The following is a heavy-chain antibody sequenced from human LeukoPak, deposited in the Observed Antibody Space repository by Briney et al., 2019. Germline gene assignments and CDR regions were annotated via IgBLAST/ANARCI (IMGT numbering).Heavy chain of an antibody. J-gene: IGHJ4*02. Sequence: GGSLRLSCAASGFTFSNYAMSWVRQAPGKGLEWVPSIVKSGGSTFYADSVKGRFTISRDNSKNTLYLQMNSLRAEDTAVYYCAKRDTSNSFYFDYWGQGTLVTVSS. CDR2: IVKSGGST. CDR1: GFTFSNYA. D-gene: IGHD5-18*01. V-gene: IGHV3-23*01. CDR3: AKRDTSNSFYFDY.